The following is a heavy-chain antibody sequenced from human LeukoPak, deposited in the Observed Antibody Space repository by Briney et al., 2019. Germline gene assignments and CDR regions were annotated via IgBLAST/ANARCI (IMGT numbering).Heavy chain of an antibody. Sequence: GRSLSLSCAASVFNFSNYATSGVRHAPAKGREYVLHLSCSGGSTYYADSVERRFTISRDNSKNTLYLQLNSLRGEDTAVYYWAKDLAELVRGTTPLDYWGQGTLVTVSS. V-gene: IGHV3-23*01. J-gene: IGHJ4*02. CDR2: LSCSGGST. D-gene: IGHD1-1*01. CDR3: AKDLAELVRGTTPLDY. CDR1: VFNFSNYA.